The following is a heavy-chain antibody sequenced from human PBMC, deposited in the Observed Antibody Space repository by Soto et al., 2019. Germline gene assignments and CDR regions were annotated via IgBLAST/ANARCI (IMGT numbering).Heavy chain of an antibody. J-gene: IGHJ3*02. Sequence: DVQLVASGGGLIQPGESLRLSCEAFGFTVSGKKYVAWVRQAPGKGLEWVSALYDLDGTYYADSVKGRFTTSSDSSRTTVYLQMNSLRPDDTAVYSCATWHLQEHAYDIWGQGTMVIVSS. CDR2: LYDLDGT. CDR1: GFTVSGKKY. CDR3: ATWHLQEHAYDI. V-gene: IGHV3-53*01. D-gene: IGHD1-26*01.